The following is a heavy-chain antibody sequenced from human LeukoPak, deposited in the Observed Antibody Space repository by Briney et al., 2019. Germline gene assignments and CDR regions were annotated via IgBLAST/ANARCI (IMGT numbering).Heavy chain of an antibody. J-gene: IGHJ6*02. CDR1: AFTFSDYV. D-gene: IGHD2-2*01. CDR2: ISHDARDK. CDR3: ARDNAPPYIVVVPAAHYYYYGMDV. Sequence: PGGSLRLSCAASAFTFSDYVMHWVRQAPGKGLEWVADISHDARDKYYADSVKDRFTISRDNSENTLYLQVNSLRAEDTAVYYCARDNAPPYIVVVPAAHYYYYGMDVWGQGTTVTVSS. V-gene: IGHV3-30*04.